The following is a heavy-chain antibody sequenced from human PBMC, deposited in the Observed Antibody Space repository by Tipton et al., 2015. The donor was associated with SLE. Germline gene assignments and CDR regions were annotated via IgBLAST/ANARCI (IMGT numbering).Heavy chain of an antibody. CDR2: IRGSGGST. V-gene: IGHV3-23*01. Sequence: SLRLSCAASGFTFSSYAMSWVRQAPGKGLEWVSAIRGSGGSTYYADSMKGRFTISRDTYKNTLYLQMNSLRAEDTAVYYCAKDPIVVAGTPSYFDYWGQGTLVTVSA. D-gene: IGHD6-19*01. J-gene: IGHJ4*02. CDR3: AKDPIVVAGTPSYFDY. CDR1: GFTFSSYA.